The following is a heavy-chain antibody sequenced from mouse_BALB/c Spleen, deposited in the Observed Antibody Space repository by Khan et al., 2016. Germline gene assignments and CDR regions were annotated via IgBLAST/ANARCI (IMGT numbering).Heavy chain of an antibody. CDR2: ISYSGST. V-gene: IGHV3-2*02. J-gene: IGHJ3*01. Sequence: EVQLQESGPGLVKPSQSLSLTCTVTGYSITSDYAWNWIRQFPGNKLEWMGYISYSGSTSYNPSLKSRISITRDTSKNQFFLQLNSVTTEDTATYYCAREANLYDGSPFAYWGQGTLVTVSA. CDR3: AREANLYDGSPFAY. CDR1: GYSITSDYA. D-gene: IGHD1-1*01.